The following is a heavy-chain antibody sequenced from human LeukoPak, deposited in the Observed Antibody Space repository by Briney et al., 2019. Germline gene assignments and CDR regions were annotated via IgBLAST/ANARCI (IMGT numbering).Heavy chain of an antibody. CDR3: AKGPLRGTAAAIDY. CDR1: GFTFNNYG. D-gene: IGHD2-2*01. V-gene: IGHV3-30*18. Sequence: GGSLRLSCAAAGFTFNNYGMHWVRQAPGKGLEWVAVISYDGRNKHYPDSVKGRFTISRDISTDTLWLQMDSLRAEDTAVYYCAKGPLRGTAAAIDYWGQGTLVTVSS. CDR2: ISYDGRNK. J-gene: IGHJ4*02.